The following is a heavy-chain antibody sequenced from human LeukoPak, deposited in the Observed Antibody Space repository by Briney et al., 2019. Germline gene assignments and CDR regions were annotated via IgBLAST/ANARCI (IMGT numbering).Heavy chain of an antibody. CDR2: IFYSGST. Sequence: SETLSLTCTVSGGSISNYYWGWIRQPPGKGLEWIGNIFYSGSTYYSPSLRSRVTISLDTSRNQFSLKLNFVTAADTAVYYCAKSNGYGLVDIWGQGTMVTVSS. J-gene: IGHJ3*02. CDR3: AKSNGYGLVDI. CDR1: GGSISNYY. V-gene: IGHV4-39*07. D-gene: IGHD3-10*01.